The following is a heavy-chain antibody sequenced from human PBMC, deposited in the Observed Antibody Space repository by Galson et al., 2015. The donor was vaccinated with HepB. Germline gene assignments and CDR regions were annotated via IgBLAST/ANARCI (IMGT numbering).Heavy chain of an antibody. V-gene: IGHV3-7*01. CDR3: ARVITIFGVVIHALGFDY. D-gene: IGHD3-3*01. Sequence: SLRLSCAASGFTFTTYAMSWVRQAPGKGLEWVANIKQDGTEKYYVDSVEGRFTISRDNAKNSLYLQMNSLRAEDAAVYYCARVITIFGVVIHALGFDYWGQGTLVTVSS. CDR2: IKQDGTEK. J-gene: IGHJ4*02. CDR1: GFTFTTYA.